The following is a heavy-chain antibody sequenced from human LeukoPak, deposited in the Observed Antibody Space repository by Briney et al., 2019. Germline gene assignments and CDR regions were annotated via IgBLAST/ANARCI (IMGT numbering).Heavy chain of an antibody. D-gene: IGHD6-19*01. Sequence: WASVKVSCKASGGTFSSYAISWVRQAPGQGLEWMGRIIPILGIANYAQKFQGRVTITADKSTSTAYMELSSLRSEDTAVYYCARDLAVAGNPFDYWGQGTLVTVSS. CDR3: ARDLAVAGNPFDY. V-gene: IGHV1-69*04. CDR1: GGTFSSYA. CDR2: IIPILGIA. J-gene: IGHJ4*02.